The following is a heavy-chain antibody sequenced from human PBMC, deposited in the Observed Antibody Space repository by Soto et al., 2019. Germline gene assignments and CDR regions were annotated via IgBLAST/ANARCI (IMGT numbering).Heavy chain of an antibody. CDR2: ISNDGNKK. CDR1: GFSFSDYA. D-gene: IGHD7-27*01. Sequence: QVQLVESGGGVVQPGRSLRLSCAASGFSFSDYAMHWVRQAPGKGLEWVAVISNDGNKKYYADSVKGRFTISRDNSKDTLYLQMNGLRPEDTAVFYCVRYLGGGPPPFDYWGQGALVTVSS. V-gene: IGHV3-30-3*01. J-gene: IGHJ4*02. CDR3: VRYLGGGPPPFDY.